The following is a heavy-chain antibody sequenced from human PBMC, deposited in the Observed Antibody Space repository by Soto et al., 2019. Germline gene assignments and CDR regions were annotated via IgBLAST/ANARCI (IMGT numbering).Heavy chain of an antibody. D-gene: IGHD6-13*01. CDR2: ISYDGSNK. Sequence: QVQLVESGGGVVQPGRSLRLSCAASGFTFSSYAMHWVRQAPGKGLEWVAVISYDGSNKYYADSVKGRFTISRNNSKNTLYLQMNSLRAEGTAVYYCARSGYSSWYDYRGQGTLVTVSS. V-gene: IGHV3-30-3*01. CDR1: GFTFSSYA. CDR3: ARSGYSSWYDY. J-gene: IGHJ4*02.